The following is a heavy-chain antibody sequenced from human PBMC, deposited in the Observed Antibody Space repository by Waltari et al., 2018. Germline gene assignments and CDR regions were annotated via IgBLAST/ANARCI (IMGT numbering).Heavy chain of an antibody. Sequence: EVQLVESGGGLVKPGGSLRLSCAASGFTFSSYSMNWVRRAPGKGLEGVSSISSSSSYIYYADSVKGRFTISRDNAKNSLYLQMNSLRAEDTAVYYCAREMEMIVVVTKEYNWFDPWGQGTLVTVSS. CDR3: AREMEMIVVVTKEYNWFDP. V-gene: IGHV3-21*01. D-gene: IGHD3-22*01. CDR2: ISSSSSYI. CDR1: GFTFSSYS. J-gene: IGHJ5*02.